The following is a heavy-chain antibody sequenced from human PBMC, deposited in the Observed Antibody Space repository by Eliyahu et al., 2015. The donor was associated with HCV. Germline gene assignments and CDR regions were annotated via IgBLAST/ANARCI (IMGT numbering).Heavy chain of an antibody. V-gene: IGHV4-59*01. Sequence: QVQLQESGPGLVKPSETLSLTCTVSGGSISSYYWSWIRQPPGKGLEWIGYIYYSGSTNYNPSLKSRVTISVDTSKNQFSLKLSSVTAADTAVYYCARVNYDSSGKREYYFDYWGQGTLVTVSS. J-gene: IGHJ4*02. D-gene: IGHD3-22*01. CDR2: IYYSGST. CDR3: ARVNYDSSGKREYYFDY. CDR1: GGSISSYY.